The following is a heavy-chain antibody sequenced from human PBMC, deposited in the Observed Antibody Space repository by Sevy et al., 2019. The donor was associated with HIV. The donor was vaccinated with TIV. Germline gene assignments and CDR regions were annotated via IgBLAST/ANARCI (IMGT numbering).Heavy chain of an antibody. V-gene: IGHV3-74*01. J-gene: IGHJ6*03. Sequence: GGSLRLSCAASGFTFSSYWMHWVRQAPGKGLVWVSRINSDGSSTSYADSVKGRFTISRDNAKNTLYLQMNSLRAEDTAVYYCARDGNVVVPAAIREEPTYYYYYMDVWGKGTTVTVSS. CDR2: INSDGSST. D-gene: IGHD2-2*02. CDR3: ARDGNVVVPAAIREEPTYYYYYMDV. CDR1: GFTFSSYW.